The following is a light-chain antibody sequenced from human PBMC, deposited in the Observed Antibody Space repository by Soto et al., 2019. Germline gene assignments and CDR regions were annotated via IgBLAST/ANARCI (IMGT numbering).Light chain of an antibody. V-gene: IGKV3-15*01. J-gene: IGKJ2*01. CDR1: QSVSSN. CDR2: DAS. CDR3: QQYNNWPYT. Sequence: EKVMTQSPATLSVSPGERATLSCRASQSVSSNLAWYQQKPGQAPRLLIYDASTRATGIPGRFSGSGSETEFTLTISSLQSEDFAVYYCQQYNNWPYTFGQGTKLEIK.